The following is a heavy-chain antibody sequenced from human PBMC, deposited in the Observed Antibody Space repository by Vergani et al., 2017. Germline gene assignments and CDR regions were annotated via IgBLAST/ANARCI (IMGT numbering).Heavy chain of an antibody. CDR3: ARDGIAARRGTFDY. V-gene: IGHV1-69*01. CDR1: GGTFSNYA. Sequence: QVQLVQSGAEVKKPGSSVKVSCKASGGTFSNYAINWVRQAPGQGLEWMGGIIPIFGTPNYAQKFQGRVTITADESTSTAYMELSSLRSEDTAVFYCARDGIAARRGTFDYWGQGTLVTVSS. J-gene: IGHJ4*02. CDR2: IIPIFGTP. D-gene: IGHD6-6*01.